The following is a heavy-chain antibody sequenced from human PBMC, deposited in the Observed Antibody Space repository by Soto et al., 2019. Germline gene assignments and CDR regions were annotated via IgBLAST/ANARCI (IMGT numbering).Heavy chain of an antibody. CDR3: ARMDYGVYAGDY. D-gene: IGHD4-17*01. Sequence: ASVKVSCKASGYTFTSYDINWVRQATGQGLEWMGWMNPNSGNTGYAQKFQGRVTMTRNTSISTAYMELSSLRSEDTAVYYCARMDYGVYAGDYWGQGTLVTVSS. CDR2: MNPNSGNT. J-gene: IGHJ4*02. CDR1: GYTFTSYD. V-gene: IGHV1-8*01.